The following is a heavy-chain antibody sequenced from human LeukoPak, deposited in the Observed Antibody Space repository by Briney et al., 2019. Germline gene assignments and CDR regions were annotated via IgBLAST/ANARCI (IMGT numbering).Heavy chain of an antibody. Sequence: SETLSLTCTVSGGSISSYYWSWIPQPPGKGLEWIGYIYYSRSTNYNPSLKSRVTISVDTSKNQFSLKLSSVTAADTAVYYCAREGVGASDSYYYYYMDVWGKGTTVTVSS. CDR3: AREGVGASDSYYYYYMDV. CDR2: IYYSRST. J-gene: IGHJ6*03. V-gene: IGHV4-59*01. CDR1: GGSISSYY. D-gene: IGHD1-26*01.